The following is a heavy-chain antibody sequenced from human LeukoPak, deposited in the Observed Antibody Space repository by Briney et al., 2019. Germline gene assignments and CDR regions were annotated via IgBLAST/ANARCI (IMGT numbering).Heavy chain of an antibody. CDR1: GGSFSPHY. CDR3: GRADGNIAALKDYYYIDV. J-gene: IGHJ6*03. Sequence: PSETLSLTCTVSGGSFSPHYWTWIRQSPGKGLEWIAYIYYSGSTRYNPSLKSRGTISLDTTTNQFSLMLRSVTAADTTMYDSGRADGNIAALKDYYYIDVWGKGTTVTVSS. D-gene: IGHD5-12*01. CDR2: IYYSGST. V-gene: IGHV4-59*11.